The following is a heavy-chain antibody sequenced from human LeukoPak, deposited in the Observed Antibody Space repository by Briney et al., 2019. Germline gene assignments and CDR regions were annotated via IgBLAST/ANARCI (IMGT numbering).Heavy chain of an antibody. J-gene: IGHJ4*02. D-gene: IGHD6-13*01. CDR3: ARPLDSSNNYFDY. Sequence: GGSLRLSCAASGFTFSRNAMNWVRQAPGKGLEWVSFISSSSNYMSYADSVKGRFTISRDNAKNSLYLQLNSLRAEDTAVYYCARPLDSSNNYFDYWGQGTLVTVSA. V-gene: IGHV3-21*01. CDR1: GFTFSRNA. CDR2: ISSSSNYM.